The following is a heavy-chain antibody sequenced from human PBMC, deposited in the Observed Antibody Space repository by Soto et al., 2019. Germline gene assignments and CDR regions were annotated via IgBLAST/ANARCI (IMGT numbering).Heavy chain of an antibody. D-gene: IGHD3-10*01. J-gene: IGHJ4*02. CDR3: ARDSWIGGSFDY. Sequence: QVPLVESGGGVVQPGRSLRLSCEASGFTFSSYRMHWVRQAPGKGLEWVAVLWYDGSQRYYGDSVKGRVTISRDSSKNILYLQMNSLRAEDTALYYCARDSWIGGSFDYWGQGSLVTVSS. CDR2: LWYDGSQR. V-gene: IGHV3-33*01. CDR1: GFTFSSYR.